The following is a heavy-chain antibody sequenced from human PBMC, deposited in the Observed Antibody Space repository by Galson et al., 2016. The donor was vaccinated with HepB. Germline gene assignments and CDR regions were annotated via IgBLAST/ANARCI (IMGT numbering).Heavy chain of an antibody. CDR2: ISYNGGNK. Sequence: SLRLSCAASGFTFSTYAIHWVRQAPGKGLEWLAVISYNGGNKFYADSVQGRFTISRDNSKNTLYLQMSSLSAEDTGIYYCARDEAGGPRLVQVSTYFDYWGQGTLVTVSS. V-gene: IGHV3-30-3*01. CDR1: GFTFSTYA. D-gene: IGHD3-16*01. CDR3: ARDEAGGPRLVQVSTYFDY. J-gene: IGHJ4*02.